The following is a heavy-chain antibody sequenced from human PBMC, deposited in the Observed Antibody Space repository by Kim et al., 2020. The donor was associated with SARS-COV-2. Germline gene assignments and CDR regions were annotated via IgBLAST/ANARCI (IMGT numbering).Heavy chain of an antibody. CDR2: IDPSDSYT. CDR3: ARHGDCSSTSCYGESYYYGMDV. D-gene: IGHD2-2*01. J-gene: IGHJ6*02. V-gene: IGHV5-10-1*01. CDR1: GYSFTSYW. Sequence: GESLKISCKGSGYSFTSYWISWVRQMPGKGLEWMGRIDPSDSYTNYSPSFQGHVTISADKSINTAYLQWSSLKASDTAMYYCARHGDCSSTSCYGESYYYGMDVWGQGTTVTVSS.